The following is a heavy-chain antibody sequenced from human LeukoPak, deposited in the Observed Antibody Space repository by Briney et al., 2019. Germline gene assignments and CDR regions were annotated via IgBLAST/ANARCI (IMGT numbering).Heavy chain of an antibody. CDR2: IYYSGSP. CDR3: ASQSAYYYYGVDV. D-gene: IGHD3-3*01. CDR1: GGSISSYY. J-gene: IGHJ6*04. Sequence: PSETLSLTCTVSGGSISSYYWSWIRQPPGKGLGWIGYIYYSGSPNYNPSLKSRVTISVDTSKNQFSLKLSSVTAADTAVYYCASQSAYYYYGVDVWGKGTTVTVSS. V-gene: IGHV4-59*01.